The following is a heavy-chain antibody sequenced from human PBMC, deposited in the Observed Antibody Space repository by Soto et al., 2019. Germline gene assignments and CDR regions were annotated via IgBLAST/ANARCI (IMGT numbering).Heavy chain of an antibody. V-gene: IGHV3-21*01. CDR3: ARETPYYGSGSYNDY. CDR1: GFTFSSYS. J-gene: IGHJ4*02. CDR2: ISSSSSYI. D-gene: IGHD3-10*01. Sequence: GGSQRLSCAASGFTFSSYSMNWVRQAPGKGLEWVSSISSSSSYIYYADSVKGRFTISRDNAKNSLYLQMNSLRAEDTAVYYCARETPYYGSGSYNDYWGQGTLVTVSS.